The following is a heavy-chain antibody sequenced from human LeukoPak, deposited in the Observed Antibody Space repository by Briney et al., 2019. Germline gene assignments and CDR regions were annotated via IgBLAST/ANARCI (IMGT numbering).Heavy chain of an antibody. J-gene: IGHJ4*02. D-gene: IGHD3-10*01. Sequence: PGGSLRLSCAASGFTFSSYAMRWVRQAPGKGLEWVSGISGSGGSTYYADSVKGRFTISRDNSRDTLYVQLNSLRAEDTAIYYCATGGSGCPCVYGGGGPGVRVS. V-gene: IGHV3-23*01. CDR1: GFTFSSYA. CDR3: ATGGSGCPCVY. CDR2: ISGSGGST.